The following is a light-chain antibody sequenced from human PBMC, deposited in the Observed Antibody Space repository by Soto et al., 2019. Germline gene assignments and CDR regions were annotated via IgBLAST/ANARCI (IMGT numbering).Light chain of an antibody. CDR1: QDISVY. Sequence: DIQMTQSPSSLSASVGDRVTITCRASQDISVYLAWYQQKPGKVPKLLLYSASTLQSGVPSRFSGSGSGIAFTLTISSLQPEDVETYVCQKFNTAPLTCGKGTRLEIK. CDR2: SAS. CDR3: QKFNTAPLT. J-gene: IGKJ5*01. V-gene: IGKV1-27*01.